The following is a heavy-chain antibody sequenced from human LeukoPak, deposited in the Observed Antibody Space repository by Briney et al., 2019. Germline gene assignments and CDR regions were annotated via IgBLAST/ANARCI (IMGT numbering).Heavy chain of an antibody. V-gene: IGHV1-2*02. CDR2: INPNSGVT. D-gene: IGHD6-19*01. CDR3: ARDAVYSSGSNWFDP. J-gene: IGHJ5*02. Sequence: GASVRVSCKASGYTFTGYYMHWVRQAPGQGLEWMGWINPNSGVTNYAQKFQGRVTMTRDTSISTAYMELSRLRSDDTAVYYCARDAVYSSGSNWFDPWGQGTLVTVSS. CDR1: GYTFTGYY.